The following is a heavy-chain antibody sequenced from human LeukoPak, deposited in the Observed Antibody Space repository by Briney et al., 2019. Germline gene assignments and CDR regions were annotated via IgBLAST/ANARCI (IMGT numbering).Heavy chain of an antibody. Sequence: GGSLRLSCSVSGFTFSSYAMSWVRQAPGKGLEWVSAISGSGGSTYYADPVKGRFTISRDNSKNTLYLQMNSLRAEDTAVYYCAKARWIAVAGPPRYYFDYWGQGTLVTVSS. CDR2: ISGSGGST. CDR3: AKARWIAVAGPPRYYFDY. CDR1: GFTFSSYA. J-gene: IGHJ4*02. D-gene: IGHD6-19*01. V-gene: IGHV3-23*01.